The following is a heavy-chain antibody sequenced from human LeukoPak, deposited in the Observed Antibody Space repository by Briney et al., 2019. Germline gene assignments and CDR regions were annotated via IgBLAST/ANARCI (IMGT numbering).Heavy chain of an antibody. D-gene: IGHD3-22*01. V-gene: IGHV1-2*02. Sequence: ASVKVSCKASGYTFTGYYMHWVRQAPGQGLEWMGWINPNSGGTNYAQKSQGRVTMTRDTSISTAYMELSRLRSDDTAVYYCARMEGYPRFTYDSSGYYFKHWGQGTLVTVSS. J-gene: IGHJ1*01. CDR1: GYTFTGYY. CDR3: ARMEGYPRFTYDSSGYYFKH. CDR2: INPNSGGT.